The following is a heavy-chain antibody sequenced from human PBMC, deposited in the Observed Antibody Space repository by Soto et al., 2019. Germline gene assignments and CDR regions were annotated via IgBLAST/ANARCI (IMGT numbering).Heavy chain of an antibody. Sequence: GGSLRLSCAASGFTFSDYYMSWIRQAPGRGLEWVSYISSSSSYTNYADSVKGRFTISRDNAKNSLYLQMNSLRAEDTAVYYCAGQYSSANWFDPWGQGTLVTVSS. CDR1: GFTFSDYY. CDR2: ISSSSSYT. J-gene: IGHJ5*02. V-gene: IGHV3-11*06. CDR3: AGQYSSANWFDP. D-gene: IGHD6-25*01.